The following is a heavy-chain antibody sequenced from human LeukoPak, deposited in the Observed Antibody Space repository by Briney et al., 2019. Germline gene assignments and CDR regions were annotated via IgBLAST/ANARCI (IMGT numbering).Heavy chain of an antibody. D-gene: IGHD2-2*01. CDR3: ARGAVPAPIVWLTP. J-gene: IGHJ5*02. CDR2: IYHSGST. CDR1: VGAISSGGYS. Sequence: PSQTLSLTCAVSVGAISSGGYSWSSSWQPPGGGLERIGYIYHSGSTYYNPSLKSRVTISVARSKTPFPLKLSFGTAGDPAVYYCARGAVPAPIVWLTPWGKGPLVTAPS. V-gene: IGHV4-30-2*01.